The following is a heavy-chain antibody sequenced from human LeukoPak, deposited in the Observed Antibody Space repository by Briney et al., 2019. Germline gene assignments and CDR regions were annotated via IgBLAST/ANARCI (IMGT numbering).Heavy chain of an antibody. CDR2: IIPILGIA. J-gene: IGHJ4*02. V-gene: IGHV1-69*04. CDR1: GGTFSSYA. CDR3: ARDDDYDGY. D-gene: IGHD4-23*01. Sequence: SVKVSCKASGGTFSSYAISWVWQAPGQGLEWMGRIIPILGIANYAQKFQGRVTITADKSTSTAYMELSSLRSEDTAVYYCARDDDYDGYWGQGTLVTVSS.